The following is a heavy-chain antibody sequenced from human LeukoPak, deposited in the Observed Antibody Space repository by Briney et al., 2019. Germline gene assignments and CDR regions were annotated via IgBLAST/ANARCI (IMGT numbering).Heavy chain of an antibody. D-gene: IGHD6-19*01. CDR2: IYYSGST. Sequence: PSETLSLTCTVSGGSISSYYWSWIRQPPGKGLEWIGYIYYSGSTNYNPSLKSRVTISVDTSKNQFSLKLSSVTAADTAVYYCARAFPIKYPAVAGGYFDYWGQGTLVTVSS. J-gene: IGHJ4*02. CDR1: GGSISSYY. CDR3: ARAFPIKYPAVAGGYFDY. V-gene: IGHV4-59*08.